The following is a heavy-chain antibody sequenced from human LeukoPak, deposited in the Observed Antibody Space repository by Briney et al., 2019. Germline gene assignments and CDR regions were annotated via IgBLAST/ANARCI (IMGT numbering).Heavy chain of an antibody. CDR2: INPKNGAT. D-gene: IGHD4-17*01. Sequence: GASVKVSCKPSGYTFTGFYIHWVRQAPGQGLQWMGWINPKNGATKYSQNFRGRVTMTRDTSIGTAYMELSSLTSDDTAIYYCARPTHRLTVTTAIDYWDQGTLVTVPS. CDR1: GYTFTGFY. J-gene: IGHJ4*02. CDR3: ARPTHRLTVTTAIDY. V-gene: IGHV1-2*02.